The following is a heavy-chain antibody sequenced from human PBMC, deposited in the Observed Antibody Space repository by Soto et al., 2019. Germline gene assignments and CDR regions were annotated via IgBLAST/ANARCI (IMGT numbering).Heavy chain of an antibody. Sequence: GESLKISCKGSGYSFTSYWIGWVRQMPGKGLEWMGIIYPGDSDTRYSPSFQGQVTISADKSISTAYLQWSSLKASDTAMYYCARLAGPNNCSSTSCYTVGGDYYYYMDVWGKGTTVTVSS. CDR3: ARLAGPNNCSSTSCYTVGGDYYYYMDV. V-gene: IGHV5-51*01. CDR2: IYPGDSDT. D-gene: IGHD2-2*02. CDR1: GYSFTSYW. J-gene: IGHJ6*03.